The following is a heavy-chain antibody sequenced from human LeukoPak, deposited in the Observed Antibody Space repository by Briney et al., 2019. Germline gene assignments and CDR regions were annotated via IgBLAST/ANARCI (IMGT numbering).Heavy chain of an antibody. CDR1: GYTFTGYY. CDR2: INPNTGDT. J-gene: IGHJ5*02. Sequence: ASVKVSCKASGYTFTGYYIHWVRQAPGQGLEWMGWINPNTGDTNYAQKFQGRVTMTRDTSISTAYMELSRLRSDDTAVYYCASRDGYNFGWFDPWGQGTLVTVSS. D-gene: IGHD5-24*01. CDR3: ASRDGYNFGWFDP. V-gene: IGHV1-2*02.